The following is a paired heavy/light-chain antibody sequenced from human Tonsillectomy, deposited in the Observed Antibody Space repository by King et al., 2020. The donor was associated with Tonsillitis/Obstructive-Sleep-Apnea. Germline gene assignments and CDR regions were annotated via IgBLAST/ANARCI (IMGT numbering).Heavy chain of an antibody. CDR2: ISYNATYK. CDR1: GFTFRNYA. D-gene: IGHD6-19*01. CDR3: ARDGGGSSGPVDFDY. Sequence: QVQLVESGGGVVQPGRSLRLSCRASGFTFRNYAIHWVRQAPGKGLEWVAVISYNATYKYYAASVKGRFSISRDNSKNTVYVQMNSLRPDDTGIYYCARDGGGSSGPVDFDYWGQGTQVAVST. J-gene: IGHJ4*02. V-gene: IGHV3-30*01.
Light chain of an antibody. Sequence: QSVLTQPPSVSAAPGQRVTISCSGSSSNIENNYVSWYQQLPGTAPRLLIYDDNKRPSGIPDRFSGSKSGTSATLGITGLQTGDEADYYCGTWDPSLIAVVFGGGTKLTVL. V-gene: IGLV1-51*01. CDR3: GTWDPSLIAVV. CDR2: DDN. J-gene: IGLJ3*02. CDR1: SSNIENNY.